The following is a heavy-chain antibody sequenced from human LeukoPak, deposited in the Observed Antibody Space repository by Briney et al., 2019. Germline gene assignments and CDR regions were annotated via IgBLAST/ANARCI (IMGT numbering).Heavy chain of an antibody. J-gene: IGHJ4*02. Sequence: GGSLRLSCAASGFTFSSNGMHWVRQPPGKGLEWVAVIWYDGSNKYYADSVKGRFTISRDNSKNTLYLQMHSLRAEDTAVDYCARESGDSSLDYWGQGTLVTVSS. D-gene: IGHD2-21*02. CDR3: ARESGDSSLDY. CDR1: GFTFSSNG. V-gene: IGHV3-33*01. CDR2: IWYDGSNK.